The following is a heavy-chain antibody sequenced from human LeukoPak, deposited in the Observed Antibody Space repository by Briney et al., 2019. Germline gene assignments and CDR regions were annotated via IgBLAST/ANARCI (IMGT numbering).Heavy chain of an antibody. Sequence: SETLSLTCTVSGGSISSHYWSWIRQPPGKGLEWIGYIYYSGCTNYNPSLKSRVTISVDTSKNQFSLKLSSVTAADTAVYYCARRYYYDSSGYYYLRWYFDLWGRGTLVTVSS. CDR2: IYYSGCT. V-gene: IGHV4-59*11. D-gene: IGHD3-22*01. CDR1: GGSISSHY. CDR3: ARRYYYDSSGYYYLRWYFDL. J-gene: IGHJ2*01.